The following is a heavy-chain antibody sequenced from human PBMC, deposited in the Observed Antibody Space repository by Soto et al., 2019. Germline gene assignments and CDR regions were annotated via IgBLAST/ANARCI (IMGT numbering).Heavy chain of an antibody. J-gene: IGHJ4*02. V-gene: IGHV4-34*01. CDR1: GGSFSGYY. CDR2: INHSGST. Sequence: SETLSLTCAVYGGSFSGYYWSWIRQPPGKGLEWIGEINHSGSTNYNPSLKSRVTISVDTSKNQFSLKLSSVTAADTAVYYCARGINDYGDDGDYWGQGTLVTVSS. D-gene: IGHD4-17*01. CDR3: ARGINDYGDDGDY.